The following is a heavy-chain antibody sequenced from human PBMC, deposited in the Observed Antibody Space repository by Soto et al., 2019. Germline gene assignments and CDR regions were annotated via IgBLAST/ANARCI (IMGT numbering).Heavy chain of an antibody. CDR2: ISSSSSTI. Sequence: EVQLVKSGGGLVQPGGSLRLSCAASGFTFSSYSMNWVRQAPGKGLEWVAYISSSSSTIYYADSVKGRFTISRDNAKNSLYLQMNSLRAEDTAVYYCARSTGDFDIWRQGTMVTVSS. CDR3: ARSTGDFDI. CDR1: GFTFSSYS. V-gene: IGHV3-48*01. J-gene: IGHJ3*02.